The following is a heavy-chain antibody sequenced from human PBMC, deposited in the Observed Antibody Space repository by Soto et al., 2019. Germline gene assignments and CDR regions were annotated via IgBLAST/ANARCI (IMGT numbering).Heavy chain of an antibody. D-gene: IGHD1-26*01. CDR2: ISGSGSST. V-gene: IGHV3-23*01. CDR3: AKGRSGSSQVVDY. CDR1: GFTFSSYA. J-gene: IGHJ4*02. Sequence: GGFLRLSCAASGFTFSSYAMSWVRQAPGKGLEWVAGISGSGSSTYYEDSVKGRCHISRDNSKNTLYQQMTSLRAEDTSVEYGAKGRSGSSQVVDYWGQGTLVTVSS.